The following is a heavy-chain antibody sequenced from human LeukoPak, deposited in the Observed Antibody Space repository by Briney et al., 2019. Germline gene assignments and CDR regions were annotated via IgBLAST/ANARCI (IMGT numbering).Heavy chain of an antibody. CDR1: GFTVSNNY. D-gene: IGHD2-8*01. J-gene: IGHJ4*02. Sequence: GGSLRLSCAASGFTVSNNYMSWVRQAPGKGLEWVSVIYSGGSTYYADSVKGRFTISRDTSKNTLSLQMNSLRAEDTAVYYCAREALMKYYFDYWGQGTLVTVSS. CDR3: AREALMKYYFDY. V-gene: IGHV3-53*01. CDR2: IYSGGST.